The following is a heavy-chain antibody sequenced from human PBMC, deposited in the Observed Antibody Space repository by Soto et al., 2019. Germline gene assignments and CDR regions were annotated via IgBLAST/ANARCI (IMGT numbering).Heavy chain of an antibody. CDR1: GGSISSSSYY. D-gene: IGHD3-22*01. CDR3: ARHDPYVRDYYDSSGLYPLDAFDI. Sequence: SETLSLTCTVSGGSISSSSYYWGWIRQPPGKGLEWIGSIYYSGSTYYNPSLKSRVTISVDTSKNQFSLKLSSVTAADTAVYYCARHDPYVRDYYDSSGLYPLDAFDIWAQGTMVTVSS. J-gene: IGHJ3*02. V-gene: IGHV4-39*01. CDR2: IYYSGST.